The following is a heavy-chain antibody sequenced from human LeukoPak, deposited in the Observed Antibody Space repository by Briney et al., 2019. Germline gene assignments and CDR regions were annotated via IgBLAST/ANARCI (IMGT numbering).Heavy chain of an antibody. D-gene: IGHD5-18*01. J-gene: IGHJ4*02. CDR2: IKQDGSEK. V-gene: IGHV3-7*03. Sequence: GGSLRLSCAASGFTFSSYWMSWVRQAPGKGLEWVANIKQDGSEKYYVDSVKGRFTISRDNAKNSLYLQMNSLRAEDTAVYYCATYSYGLNQSFDYWGQGTLVTVSS. CDR3: ATYSYGLNQSFDY. CDR1: GFTFSSYW.